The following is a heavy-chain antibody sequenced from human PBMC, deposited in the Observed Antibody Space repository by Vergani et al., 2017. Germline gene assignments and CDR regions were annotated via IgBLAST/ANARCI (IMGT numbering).Heavy chain of an antibody. CDR1: GFTLSNYD. CDR2: IQFDGSNQ. J-gene: IGHJ4*02. D-gene: IGHD3-16*01. CDR3: AKHFRGWGIDY. V-gene: IGHV3-30*02. Sequence: QVQLVESGGGVVQWGGSLRLSCATSGFTLSNYDMQWIRQGPGKGLEFVAFIQFDGSNQYYADSVKGRFTLSRDFSKNTLYLQMNSLITDDTATYYCAKHFRGWGIDYWGQGTQVIVSS.